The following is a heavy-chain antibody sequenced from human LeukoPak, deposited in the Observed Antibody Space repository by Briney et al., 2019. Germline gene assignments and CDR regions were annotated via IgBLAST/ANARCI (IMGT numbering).Heavy chain of an antibody. D-gene: IGHD2-21*02. CDR1: GYSFTSYW. CDR3: AMCGGDCYPSYYFDY. V-gene: IGHV5-51*01. CDR2: IYPGGSDT. J-gene: IGHJ4*02. Sequence: GESLKISCKGSGYSFTSYWIGWVRQMPGKGLEWMGIIYPGGSDTRYSPSFQGQVTISADKSISTAYLQWSSLKASDTAMYYCAMCGGDCYPSYYFDYWGQGTLVTVSS.